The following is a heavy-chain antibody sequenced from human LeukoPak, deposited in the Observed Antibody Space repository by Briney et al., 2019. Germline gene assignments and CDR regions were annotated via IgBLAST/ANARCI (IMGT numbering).Heavy chain of an antibody. J-gene: IGHJ5*02. D-gene: IGHD7-27*01. CDR2: IHYSGST. Sequence: SETLSLTCTVSGDSISNYFGSWIRQPPGTGLEWIGYIHYSGSTKYNPSLKSRVSISIHTSKSQFFLNLSSVTAADTAVYYCARDRSNWGSRWFDPWGQGTLVTVSS. V-gene: IGHV4-59*01. CDR3: ARDRSNWGSRWFDP. CDR1: GDSISNYF.